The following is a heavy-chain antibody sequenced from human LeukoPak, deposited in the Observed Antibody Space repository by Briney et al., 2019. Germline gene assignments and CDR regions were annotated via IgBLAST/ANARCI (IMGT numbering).Heavy chain of an antibody. CDR2: IKSKTDGGTT. J-gene: IGHJ4*02. CDR1: GFTFSNAW. Sequence: GGSLRLSCAASGFTFSNAWMSWVRQAPGKGLEWVGRIKSKTDGGTTDYAAPVKGRFTISRDNSKNTLYLQMNSLKTEDTAVYYCTPWTYYYDGSGYHLFDYWGQGTLVTVSS. D-gene: IGHD3-22*01. V-gene: IGHV3-15*01. CDR3: TPWTYYYDGSGYHLFDY.